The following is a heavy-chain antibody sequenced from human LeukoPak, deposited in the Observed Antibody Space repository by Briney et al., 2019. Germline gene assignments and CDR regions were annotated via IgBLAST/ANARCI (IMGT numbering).Heavy chain of an antibody. J-gene: IGHJ4*02. V-gene: IGHV3-21*01. Sequence: GGPLRLSCAASGFTFSSYIMNWVRQAPGKGLEWVSSISSSGSHIYYADSVKGRFTISRDNAKNSLYLQMNSLRAEDTAVYYCARDDMIDYWGQGTLVTVSS. CDR1: GFTFSSYI. D-gene: IGHD2-15*01. CDR3: ARDDMIDY. CDR2: ISSSGSHI.